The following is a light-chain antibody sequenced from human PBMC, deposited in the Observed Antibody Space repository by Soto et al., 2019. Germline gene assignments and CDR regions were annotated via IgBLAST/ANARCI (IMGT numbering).Light chain of an antibody. Sequence: EIVLTQSPGTLSLSPGERATLSCRASQSVSSIYLAWYQQKPGQAPRLLIYGASSRATGIPDRFSGSGSGTDFTLTISRLEPEDFAVYYCQQYCSSPMYTFGQGTKLEIK. CDR3: QQYCSSPMYT. V-gene: IGKV3-20*01. J-gene: IGKJ2*01. CDR2: GAS. CDR1: QSVSSIY.